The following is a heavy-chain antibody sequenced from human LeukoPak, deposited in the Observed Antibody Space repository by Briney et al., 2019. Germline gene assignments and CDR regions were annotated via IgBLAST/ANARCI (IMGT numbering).Heavy chain of an antibody. Sequence: SVKVSCKASGGTFSSYAISWVRQAPGQGLEWMGGIIPIFGTANYAQKFQGRVTITTDESTSTAYMELSNLRSEDTAVYYCARGEGRQLVSNYYMDVWGKGTTVNVSS. J-gene: IGHJ6*03. V-gene: IGHV1-69*05. CDR1: GGTFSSYA. CDR3: ARGEGRQLVSNYYMDV. CDR2: IIPIFGTA. D-gene: IGHD6-6*01.